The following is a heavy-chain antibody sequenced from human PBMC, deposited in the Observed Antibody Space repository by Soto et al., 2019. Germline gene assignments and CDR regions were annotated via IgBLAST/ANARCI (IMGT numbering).Heavy chain of an antibody. D-gene: IGHD4-4*01. V-gene: IGHV4-61*05. J-gene: IGHJ4*02. CDR2: IYYSGST. CDR1: GGSISSSSYY. CDR3: ARLTVTTEALDY. Sequence: SETLSLTCTVSGGSISSSSYYWGWIRQPPGKGLEWIGYIYYSGSTNYNHSLKSRVTISVDTSKNQFSLKLSSVTAADTAVYYCARLTVTTEALDYWGQGTLVTVSS.